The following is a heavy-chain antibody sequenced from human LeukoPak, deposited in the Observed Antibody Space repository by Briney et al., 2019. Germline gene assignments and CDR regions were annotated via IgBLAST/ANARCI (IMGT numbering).Heavy chain of an antibody. V-gene: IGHV3-66*01. CDR3: ARDPPAGHYDILTPPGY. CDR2: IYSGGST. Sequence: PGGSLRLSCAASGFTFSSYDMSWVRQAPGKGLEWVSVIYSGGSTYYADSVKGRFTISRDNSKNTLYLQMNSLRAEDTAVYYCARDPPAGHYDILTPPGYWGQGTLVTVSS. J-gene: IGHJ4*02. CDR1: GFTFSSYD. D-gene: IGHD3-9*01.